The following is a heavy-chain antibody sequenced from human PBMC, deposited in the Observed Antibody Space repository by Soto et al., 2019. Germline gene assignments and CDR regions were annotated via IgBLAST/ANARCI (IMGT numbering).Heavy chain of an antibody. V-gene: IGHV4-4*07. CDR2: IYTSGST. J-gene: IGHJ6*02. CDR1: GGSISSYY. CDR3: ARGYSRSWYYYYGMAV. Sequence: SETLSLTCTASGGSISSYYWSWIRQPAGKGLEWIGRIYTSGSTNYNPSLKSRVTTSVHTSKNQFSLKLSSVTAADTAVYYCARGYSRSWYYYYGMAVWGQGSTVTVSS. D-gene: IGHD6-13*01.